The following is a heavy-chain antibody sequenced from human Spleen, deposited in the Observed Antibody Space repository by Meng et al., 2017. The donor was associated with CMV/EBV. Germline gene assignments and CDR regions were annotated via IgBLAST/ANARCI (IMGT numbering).Heavy chain of an antibody. CDR3: ARDPTVATTGIDC. CDR2: IKQDGSDK. D-gene: IGHD1-1*01. Sequence: GGSLRLSCAASGFTFSSYWMTWVRQAPGKGLEWVASIKQDGSDKYYVDSVKGRFTISRDNAKNSLYLQMNSLRAEDTAVYYCARDPTVATTGIDCWGQGTLVTVSS. V-gene: IGHV3-7*01. J-gene: IGHJ4*02. CDR1: GFTFSSYW.